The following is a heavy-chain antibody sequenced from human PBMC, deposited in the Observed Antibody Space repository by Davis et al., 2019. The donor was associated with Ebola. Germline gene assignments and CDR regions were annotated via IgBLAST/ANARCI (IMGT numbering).Heavy chain of an antibody. V-gene: IGHV4-59*01. D-gene: IGHD3-9*01. CDR1: AAPSQMGS. CDR3: ATLTRYLDQSIWFDP. Sequence: MPGGSLRLSCAASAAPSQMGSLSSPSRSTARGLERTADLSNAKGSNYHPSLRSRLTVSVDKSKNHFSLQLISVTAADTAVYYCATLTRYLDQSIWFDPWGQGTLVTVS. J-gene: IGHJ5*02. CDR2: LSNAKGS.